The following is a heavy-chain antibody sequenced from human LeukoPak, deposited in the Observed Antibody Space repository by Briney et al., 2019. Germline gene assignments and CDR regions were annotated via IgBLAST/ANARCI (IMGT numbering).Heavy chain of an antibody. V-gene: IGHV4-4*09. CDR3: ARHRAEYYYDSSGYYLGIGAFDI. CDR1: GGSISSYY. Sequence: KASETLSLTCTVSGGSISSYYWSWIRQPPGKGLEWIGYIYTSGSTNYNPSLKSRVTISVDTSKNQFSLKLSAVTAADTAVYYCARHRAEYYYDSSGYYLGIGAFDIWGQGTMVTVSS. D-gene: IGHD3-22*01. J-gene: IGHJ3*02. CDR2: IYTSGST.